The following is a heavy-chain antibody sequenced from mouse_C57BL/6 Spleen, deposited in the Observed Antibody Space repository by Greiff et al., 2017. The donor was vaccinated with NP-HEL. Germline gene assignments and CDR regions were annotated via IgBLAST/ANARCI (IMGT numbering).Heavy chain of an antibody. D-gene: IGHD2-3*01. J-gene: IGHJ3*01. CDR1: GYTFTSYW. V-gene: IGHV1-53*01. CDR2: INPSNGGT. Sequence: QVQLQQSGTELVKPGASVKLSCKASGYTFTSYWMHWVKQRPGQGLEWIGNINPSNGGTNYNEKFKSKATLTVDKSSSTAYMQISSLTSEDSAVYYWARAEGDYDPFAYEGQGTLVTVSA. CDR3: ARAEGDYDPFAY.